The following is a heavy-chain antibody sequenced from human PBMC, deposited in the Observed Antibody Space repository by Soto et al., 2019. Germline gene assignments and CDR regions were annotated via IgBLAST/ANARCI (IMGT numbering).Heavy chain of an antibody. CDR1: GFTFSSYS. D-gene: IGHD5-18*01. J-gene: IGHJ6*02. CDR2: ISSSSSYI. V-gene: IGHV3-21*04. Sequence: PGGSLRLSCAASGFTFSSYSMNWVRQAPGKGLEWVSSISSSSSYIYYADSVKGRFTISRDNSKNTVYLQMNSLRAEDTAVYYYAKDQIQLWPYGMDVWGQGTTVTVSS. CDR3: AKDQIQLWPYGMDV.